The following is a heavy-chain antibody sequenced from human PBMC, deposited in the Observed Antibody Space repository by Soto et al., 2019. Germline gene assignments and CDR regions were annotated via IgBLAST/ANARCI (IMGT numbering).Heavy chain of an antibody. CDR2: ISGSGHGT. CDR1: VFTFSSYA. D-gene: IGHD2-21*02. CDR3: AKSLAYCGSDCYPYFEY. Sequence: GGSLRLSCAASVFTFSSYAMTWVRQAPGKGLEWVSAISGSGHGTYYADSVKGRFTITRDNSTNTVYLQMNSLRAEDTAVYYCAKSLAYCGSDCYPYFEYWGQGALVTVSS. V-gene: IGHV3-23*01. J-gene: IGHJ4*02.